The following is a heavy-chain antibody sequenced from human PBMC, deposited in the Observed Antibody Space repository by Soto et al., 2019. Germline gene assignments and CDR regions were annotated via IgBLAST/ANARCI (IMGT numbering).Heavy chain of an antibody. Sequence: VGSLRLSCAASGFTFSDPYMDWGRQAPGKGLEWVGRTRNKANSYTTEYAASVKGRFTISRDDSKNSLYLQMNSLKTEDTAVYYCARVPSFDLHTYDSSGYSDAFDIWGQGKMVTVS. V-gene: IGHV3-72*01. D-gene: IGHD3-22*01. CDR3: ARVPSFDLHTYDSSGYSDAFDI. CDR1: GFTFSDPY. CDR2: TRNKANSYTT. J-gene: IGHJ3*02.